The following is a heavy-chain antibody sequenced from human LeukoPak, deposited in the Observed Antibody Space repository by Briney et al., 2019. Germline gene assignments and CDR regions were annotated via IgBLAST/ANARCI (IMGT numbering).Heavy chain of an antibody. V-gene: IGHV3-9*01. CDR2: ISWNSGSI. CDR1: GITFDDYA. CDR3: AKSYGGNSFDY. J-gene: IGHJ4*02. Sequence: GRSLRLSCAASGITFDDYAMHWVRQAPGKGLEWVSGISWNSGSIGYADSVKGRFTISRDNAKNSLYLQMNSLRAEDTALYYCAKSYGGNSFDYWGQGTLVTVSS. D-gene: IGHD4-23*01.